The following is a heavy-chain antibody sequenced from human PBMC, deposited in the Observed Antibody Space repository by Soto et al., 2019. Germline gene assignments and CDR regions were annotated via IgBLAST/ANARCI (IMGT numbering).Heavy chain of an antibody. CDR2: VKSKTDGGTT. CDR3: TTDSYMTNIIVRFDY. V-gene: IGHV3-15*07. D-gene: IGHD4-17*01. CDR1: GFIFSNAW. J-gene: IGHJ4*01. Sequence: EVHLVESGGGLVKPGGSLRLSCAAYGFIFSNAWINWVRQAPGKGLEWVGRVKSKTDGGTTDFAAPVKGRFAISRDASKNMVYLEMNSLKTEDTAIYYCTTDSYMTNIIVRFDYWGHGTLVTVSS.